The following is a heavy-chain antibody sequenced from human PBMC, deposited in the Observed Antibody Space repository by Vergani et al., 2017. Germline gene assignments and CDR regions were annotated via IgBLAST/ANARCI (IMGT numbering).Heavy chain of an antibody. Sequence: QVQLQESGPGLVKPSETLSLTCTVSGGSISSYYWSWIRQPPGKGLEWIGYIYYSGSTNYNPSLKSRVTISVDTSKNQFSLKLSSVTAADTAVYYCARSAGDFWSGYYAHYGMDVWGQGTTVTVSS. D-gene: IGHD3-3*01. CDR1: GGSISSYY. CDR2: IYYSGST. V-gene: IGHV4-59*01. J-gene: IGHJ6*02. CDR3: ARSAGDFWSGYYAHYGMDV.